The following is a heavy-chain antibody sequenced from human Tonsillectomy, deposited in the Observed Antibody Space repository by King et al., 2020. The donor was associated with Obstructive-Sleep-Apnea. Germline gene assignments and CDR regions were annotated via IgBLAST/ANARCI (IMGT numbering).Heavy chain of an antibody. J-gene: IGHJ5*02. CDR3: VREDYGDFECAS. CDR1: GGSISSSDYY. D-gene: IGHD4-17*01. CDR2: IYYSGST. Sequence: QLQESGPGLVKPSETLSLTCTVSGGSISSSDYYWGWIRQPPGKGLEWIGSIYYSGSTYYNPSLKSRVTISLDTSKNHFSLRLSSVTAADTAVYYCVREDYGDFECASWGQGTLVTVSS. V-gene: IGHV4-39*07.